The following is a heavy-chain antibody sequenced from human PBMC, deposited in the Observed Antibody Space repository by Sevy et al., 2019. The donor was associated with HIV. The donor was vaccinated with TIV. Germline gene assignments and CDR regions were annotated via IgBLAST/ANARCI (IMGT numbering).Heavy chain of an antibody. CDR2: IKTDGSEK. Sequence: GGSLRLSCVASGFTFSNFWMNWVRQAPGKGLEWVANIKTDGSEKYYVDSVKGRFTISRDNAKNSLYLQMNSLRAEDTAVYCCARIDDADDYWGQGTLVTVSS. CDR3: ARIDDADDY. J-gene: IGHJ4*02. CDR1: GFTFSNFW. V-gene: IGHV3-7*01.